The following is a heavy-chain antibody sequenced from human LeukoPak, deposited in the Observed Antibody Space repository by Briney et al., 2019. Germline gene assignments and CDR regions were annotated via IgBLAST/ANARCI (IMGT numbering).Heavy chain of an antibody. Sequence: SEPLSLTCTVSGGFISSCGYYWSWIRQHRGKGLEWIGYIYYSGSTYYNPSLKSRVTISVDTSKNQFSLKLSSVTAADTAVYYCARGNWGSYFDYWGQGSLVTVSS. CDR2: IYYSGST. V-gene: IGHV4-31*03. J-gene: IGHJ4*02. D-gene: IGHD7-27*01. CDR1: GGFISSCGYY. CDR3: ARGNWGSYFDY.